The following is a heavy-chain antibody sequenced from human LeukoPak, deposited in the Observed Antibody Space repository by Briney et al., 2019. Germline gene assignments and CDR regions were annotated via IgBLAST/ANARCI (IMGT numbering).Heavy chain of an antibody. V-gene: IGHV3-23*01. J-gene: IGHJ4*02. CDR1: GFTFSHYA. CDR3: AKPNAGYFDY. D-gene: IGHD2-8*01. Sequence: GGSLRLSCAASGFTFSHYAMSWVRQAPGKGLEWVSAIIPSGASTYYADSVKGRFTISRDNSKNTLYLQMNSLRAEDTAVYYCAKPNAGYFDYWGQGTLVTVSS. CDR2: IIPSGAST.